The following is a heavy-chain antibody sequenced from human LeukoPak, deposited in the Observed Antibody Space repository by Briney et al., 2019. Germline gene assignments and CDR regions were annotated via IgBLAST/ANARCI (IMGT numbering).Heavy chain of an antibody. CDR1: GYSISSGYY. Sequence: SETLSLTCAVSGYSISSGYYWGWIRQPPGKGLEWIGSIYHSGSTYYNPSLKSRVTISVDTSKNQFSLKLSSVSAADTAVYYCARLYSGVTRPFDYWGQGTLVTVSS. CDR2: IYHSGST. CDR3: ARLYSGVTRPFDY. J-gene: IGHJ4*02. V-gene: IGHV4-38-2*01. D-gene: IGHD4-23*01.